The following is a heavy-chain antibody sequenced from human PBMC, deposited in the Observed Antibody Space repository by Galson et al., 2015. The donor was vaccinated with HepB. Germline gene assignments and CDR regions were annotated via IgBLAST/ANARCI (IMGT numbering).Heavy chain of an antibody. J-gene: IGHJ4*02. CDR3: AKSLYFFDY. CDR1: GFTFSSYG. CDR2: IWYDGSNK. V-gene: IGHV3-33*06. Sequence: SLRLSCAASGFTFSSYGMHWVRQAPGKGLEWVAVIWYDGSNKYYADSVKGRFTISRDHSKNTLYLQMNSLRAEDTAVYYCAKSLYFFDYWGQGTLVTVSS.